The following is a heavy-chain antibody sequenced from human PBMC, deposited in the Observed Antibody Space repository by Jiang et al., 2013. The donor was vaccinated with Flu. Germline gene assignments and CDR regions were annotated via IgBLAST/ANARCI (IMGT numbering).Heavy chain of an antibody. CDR2: IDWDDDK. V-gene: IGHV2-70*01. Sequence: KPTQTLTLTCTFSGFSLSTSGMCVSWIRQPPGKALEWLALIDWDDDKYYSTSLKTRLTISKDTSKNQVVLTMTNMDPVDTATYYCAQIRVAVAGSYYYGMDAWGQGTTVTVSS. J-gene: IGHJ6*02. D-gene: IGHD6-19*01. CDR1: GFSLSTSGMC. CDR3: AQIRVAVAGSYYYGMDA.